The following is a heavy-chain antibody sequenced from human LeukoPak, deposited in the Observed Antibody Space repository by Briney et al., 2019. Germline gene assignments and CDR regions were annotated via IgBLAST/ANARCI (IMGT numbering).Heavy chain of an antibody. J-gene: IGHJ4*02. D-gene: IGHD2-21*02. CDR1: GFTFSSYE. Sequence: PGGSLRLSCAASGFTFSSYEMNWVRQAPGKGLEWVSYISSSGSTIYYADSVKGRFTISRDNAKNSLYLQMNSLRAEDTAVYYCARDPMPGGDGYGHFDYWGQGTLVTVPS. V-gene: IGHV3-48*03. CDR3: ARDPMPGGDGYGHFDY. CDR2: ISSSGSTI.